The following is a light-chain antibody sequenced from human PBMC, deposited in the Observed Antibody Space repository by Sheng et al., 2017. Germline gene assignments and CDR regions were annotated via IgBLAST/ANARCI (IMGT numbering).Light chain of an antibody. J-gene: IGKJ5*01. CDR3: QQYASFPIT. CDR2: ETS. Sequence: EIVLTQSPATLSLSPGQRATLSCRASQGVGSYLAWYQQKPGQTPRLLIYETSKRATGIPARFSGSGSGTDFTLTISRLEPQDFAVYYCQQYASFPITFGQGTRLEIK. V-gene: IGKV3-11*01. CDR1: QGVGSY.